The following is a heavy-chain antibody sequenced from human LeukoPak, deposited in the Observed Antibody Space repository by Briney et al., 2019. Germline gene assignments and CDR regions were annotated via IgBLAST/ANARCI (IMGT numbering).Heavy chain of an antibody. CDR2: IDGGGGST. CDR1: GFTFSSNA. V-gene: IGHV3-23*01. CDR3: AKPDYSRGNFSDP. D-gene: IGHD2-15*01. Sequence: GGSLRLSCAASGFTFSSNAMNWVRQAPGKGLEWVSFIDGGGGSTYYADSVKGRFTISRDNSRNTLYLQMNSLRAEDTAVYYCAKPDYSRGNFSDPWGQGTLVTVSP. J-gene: IGHJ5*02.